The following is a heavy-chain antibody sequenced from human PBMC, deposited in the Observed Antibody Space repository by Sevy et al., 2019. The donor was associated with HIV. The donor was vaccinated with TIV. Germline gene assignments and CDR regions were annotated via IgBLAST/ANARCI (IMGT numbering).Heavy chain of an antibody. J-gene: IGHJ4*02. CDR3: AKGPLDYDSSGYYFPHFDY. CDR2: ISGSGGST. Sequence: GGSLRLSCAASGFTFSSYAMSWVRQAPGKGLKWVSGISGSGGSTYYADSVKGRFTISRDISKNTLYLQMNTLRAEDTAVYYCAKGPLDYDSSGYYFPHFDYWGQGTLVTVSS. CDR1: GFTFSSYA. D-gene: IGHD3-22*01. V-gene: IGHV3-23*01.